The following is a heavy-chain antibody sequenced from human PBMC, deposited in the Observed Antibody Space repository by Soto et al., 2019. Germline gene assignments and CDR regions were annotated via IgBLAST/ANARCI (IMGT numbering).Heavy chain of an antibody. D-gene: IGHD2-2*01. CDR1: GGSFSGYY. Sequence: SETLSLTCAVYGGSFSGYYWSWIRQPPGKGLEWIGEINHSGSTNYNPSLKSRVTISVDTSKNQFSLKLSSVTAADTAVYYCARGGRGIIVVVPAAPHYYYYGMDVWGQGTTVTVSS. J-gene: IGHJ6*02. CDR3: ARGGRGIIVVVPAAPHYYYYGMDV. V-gene: IGHV4-34*01. CDR2: INHSGST.